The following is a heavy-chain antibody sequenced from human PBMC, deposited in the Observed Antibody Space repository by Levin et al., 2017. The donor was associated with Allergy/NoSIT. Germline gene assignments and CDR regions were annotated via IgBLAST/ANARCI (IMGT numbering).Heavy chain of an antibody. CDR2: ISYSGDLT. D-gene: IGHD3-16*01. J-gene: IGHJ4*02. V-gene: IGHV3-23*01. CDR1: GFTLRTYD. Sequence: GESLKISCAASGFTLRTYDMSWVRQVPGKGLEWVSAISYSGDLTFYADSVKGRFTIARDNSKSTMYLQMNSLRADDTAVYFCRGHYGAYWGQGTLVTVSS. CDR3: RGHYGAY.